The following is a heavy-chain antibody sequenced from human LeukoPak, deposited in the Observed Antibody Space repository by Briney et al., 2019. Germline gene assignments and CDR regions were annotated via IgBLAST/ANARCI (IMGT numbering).Heavy chain of an antibody. CDR1: GFTFSSYA. J-gene: IGHJ4*02. CDR2: ISSSGGDT. Sequence: GGSLRLSCAASGFTFSSYAMSWVRQAPGKGLEWVSVISSSGGDTNYADSVKGRFTFSRDNSINTLYLQMNSLTAEDTAVYYCAKGIRGYYTYDYWGQGTLFNVSS. D-gene: IGHD1-26*01. CDR3: AKGIRGYYTYDY. V-gene: IGHV3-23*01.